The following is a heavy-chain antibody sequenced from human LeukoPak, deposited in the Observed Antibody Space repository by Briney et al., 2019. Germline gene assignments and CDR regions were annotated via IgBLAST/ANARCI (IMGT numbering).Heavy chain of an antibody. D-gene: IGHD3-3*01. Sequence: PGGSLRLSCAASGFTVSSNYMSWVRQAPGKGLEWVSVIYSGGSTYYADSVKGRFTISRDNSKNTLYLQMNSLRAEDTAVYYCARDLIRFFGVVIIPGWFDPWGQGTLVTVSS. CDR1: GFTVSSNY. CDR2: IYSGGST. V-gene: IGHV3-66*02. CDR3: ARDLIRFFGVVIIPGWFDP. J-gene: IGHJ5*02.